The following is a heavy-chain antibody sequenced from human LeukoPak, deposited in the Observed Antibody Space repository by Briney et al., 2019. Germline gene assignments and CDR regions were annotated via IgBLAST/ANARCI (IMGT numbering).Heavy chain of an antibody. CDR1: GYTFISYG. Sequence: ASVKVSCKASGYTFISYGISWVRQAPGQGLEWMGIINPSGGSTSYAQKFQGRVTMTRDMSTSTVYMELSSLRSEDTAVYYCARTRIAAADPFDYWGQGTLVTVSS. CDR2: INPSGGST. CDR3: ARTRIAAADPFDY. V-gene: IGHV1-46*01. D-gene: IGHD6-13*01. J-gene: IGHJ4*02.